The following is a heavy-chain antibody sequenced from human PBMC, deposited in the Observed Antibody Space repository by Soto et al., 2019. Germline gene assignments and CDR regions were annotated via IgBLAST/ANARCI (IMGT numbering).Heavy chain of an antibody. CDR1: GGPIINGDSY. CDR3: ARDAPGAAAY. V-gene: IGHV4-31*03. Sequence: QVQLQESGPGLVKPSQTLSLTCTVSGGPIINGDSYLNWIRQQPEKGLAWMGYINYRGTTNYNPTLKSRILISIDTSKNQFSLRLTYVTAADNAVYYCARDAPGAAAYWGKGTLVTVSA. D-gene: IGHD6-13*01. CDR2: INYRGTT. J-gene: IGHJ4*02.